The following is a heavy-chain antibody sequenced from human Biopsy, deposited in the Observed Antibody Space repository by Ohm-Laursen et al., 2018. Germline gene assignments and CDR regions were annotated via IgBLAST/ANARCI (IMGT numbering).Heavy chain of an antibody. CDR3: ARDLYDFCGGCPFDP. D-gene: IGHD3-3*01. J-gene: IGHJ5*02. CDR2: INGGGGST. V-gene: IGHV3-23*01. Sequence: SLRLSCAASGFTFSGHAMSWVRQAPGKGLELVSIINGGGGSTWYSDPVKGRFTISRDNSKNTLYLQMNSLRAEDTAMYYCARDLYDFCGGCPFDPWGQGTLVTVSP. CDR1: GFTFSGHA.